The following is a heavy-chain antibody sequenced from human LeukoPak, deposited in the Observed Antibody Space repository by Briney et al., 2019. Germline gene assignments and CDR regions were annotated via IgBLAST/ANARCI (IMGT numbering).Heavy chain of an antibody. D-gene: IGHD2-2*01. V-gene: IGHV4-59*01. J-gene: IGHJ5*02. CDR2: IYYSGST. Sequence: SETLSLTCTVSGGSISSYYWSWIRQPPGKGLECIGYIYYSGSTKYNPSLRSRVTISVDTSKNQFSLKLSSVTAADTAVYYCARADGYCGSTICYSSNWFDPWGQGTLVTVSS. CDR1: GGSISSYY. CDR3: ARADGYCGSTICYSSNWFDP.